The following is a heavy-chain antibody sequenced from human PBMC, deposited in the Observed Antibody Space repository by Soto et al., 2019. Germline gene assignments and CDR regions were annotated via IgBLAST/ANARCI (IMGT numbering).Heavy chain of an antibody. J-gene: IGHJ3*01. Sequence: GESLKISCNGSGYTFTNYWIGWDRQMPGRGMEWMGILYPGDSDTRQSPSFQGQVTISPDKSISTAYLPWSSLNASDTAMYYCARSSRTPGYCSGGSCHRAFDLWGQGTMVTVSS. D-gene: IGHD2-15*01. CDR3: ARSSRTPGYCSGGSCHRAFDL. CDR2: LYPGDSDT. V-gene: IGHV5-51*01. CDR1: GYTFTNYW.